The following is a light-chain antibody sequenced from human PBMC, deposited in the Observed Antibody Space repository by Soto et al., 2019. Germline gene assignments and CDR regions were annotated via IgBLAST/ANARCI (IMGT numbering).Light chain of an antibody. CDR3: SSYAGSSNWV. J-gene: IGLJ3*02. Sequence: QSVLTQPPSASGSPGQSVTISCTGTSSDIGGYNYVSWNQQHPGKAPKLMIYEVSKRPSGVPDRFSGSKSGNTASLIVSGLQAEDEADYYRSSYAGSSNWVFGGGTKVTVL. CDR2: EVS. V-gene: IGLV2-8*01. CDR1: SSDIGGYNY.